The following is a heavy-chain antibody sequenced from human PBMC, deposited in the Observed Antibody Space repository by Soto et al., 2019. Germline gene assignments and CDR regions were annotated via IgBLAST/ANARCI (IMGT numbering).Heavy chain of an antibody. V-gene: IGHV4-39*01. Sequence: SETLSLTCTVSGGSISNSSYYWGWIRQPPGKGLEWIGSIYYSGSTYYNPSLKSRVTISVDTSKNQFSLKLSSVTAADTAVYYCARLAAREPPYYFDYWGQGTLVTVSS. CDR1: GGSISNSSYY. CDR3: ARLAAREPPYYFDY. D-gene: IGHD6-6*01. CDR2: IYYSGST. J-gene: IGHJ4*02.